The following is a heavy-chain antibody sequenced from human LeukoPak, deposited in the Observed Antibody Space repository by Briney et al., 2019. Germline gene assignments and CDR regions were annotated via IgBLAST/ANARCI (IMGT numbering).Heavy chain of an antibody. V-gene: IGHV3-9*01. CDR3: TKDISSGRPAPYGMDV. Sequence: GGSLRLSCAASGFAFGAYCMHWVRQPPGKGLEWVSAITWNSDTIHYADSVRGRFTISRDNAKNTLYLQMNSLRVEDTAFYFCTKDISSGRPAPYGMDVWGHGTTVTVSS. J-gene: IGHJ6*02. CDR2: ITWNSDTI. CDR1: GFAFGAYC. D-gene: IGHD3-10*01.